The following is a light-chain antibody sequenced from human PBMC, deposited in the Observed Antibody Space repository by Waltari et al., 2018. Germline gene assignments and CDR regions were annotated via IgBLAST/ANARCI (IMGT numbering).Light chain of an antibody. CDR2: DAS. CDR3: QHGNTFPLT. Sequence: DIQRTQSPSSVSASVGDRVIITCRASHDISRWLAWYQQTPGKAPKFLIYDASTLQSGVPSRFSGTGSGTEFTLTISSLQPEDFATYYCQHGNTFPLTFGGGTKVEIK. CDR1: HDISRW. J-gene: IGKJ4*01. V-gene: IGKV1-12*01.